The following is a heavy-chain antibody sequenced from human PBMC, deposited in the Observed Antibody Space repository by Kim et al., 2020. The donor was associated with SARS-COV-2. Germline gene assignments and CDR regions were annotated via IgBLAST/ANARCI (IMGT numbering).Heavy chain of an antibody. Sequence: GGSLRLSCAASGFTFSGYGMHWVRQAPGKGLEWVAVISYDGSNKYYADSVKGRFTISRDNSKNTLYLQMNSLRAEDTAVYYCAKDPTVVPAAIPSPVFDYWGRGTLVTVSS. V-gene: IGHV3-30*18. CDR3: AKDPTVVPAAIPSPVFDY. J-gene: IGHJ4*02. CDR1: GFTFSGYG. CDR2: ISYDGSNK. D-gene: IGHD2-2*01.